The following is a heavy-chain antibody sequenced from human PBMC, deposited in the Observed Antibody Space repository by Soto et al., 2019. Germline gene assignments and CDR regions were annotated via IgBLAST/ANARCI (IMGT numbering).Heavy chain of an antibody. Sequence: PGGSLRLSCAASGFTFSNYWMQWVRQAPGKGLVWVSRIKSDGSSTNYADSVRGRVTISRDNAKNTLYLQMNSLRAEDTAVFYCAREEGDHPPPDYWGQGTPVTVSS. D-gene: IGHD3-16*01. CDR1: GFTFSNYW. CDR3: AREEGDHPPPDY. V-gene: IGHV3-74*01. J-gene: IGHJ4*02. CDR2: IKSDGSST.